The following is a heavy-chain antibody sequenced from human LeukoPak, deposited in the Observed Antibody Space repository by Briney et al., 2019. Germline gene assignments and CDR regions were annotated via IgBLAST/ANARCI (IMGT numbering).Heavy chain of an antibody. Sequence: GGSLRLSCTGSGFTLISHAIPGVARAPGKGPEGPSSISGNGRTTYYSDSVRGRFTISRDNSKNTLYLHMNSLRADDTAVYYCVSRGDPSIFYYFDFWGQGTLVTVSS. V-gene: IGHV3-23*01. J-gene: IGHJ4*02. CDR1: GFTLISHA. CDR3: VSRGDPSIFYYFDF. D-gene: IGHD2/OR15-2a*01. CDR2: ISGNGRTT.